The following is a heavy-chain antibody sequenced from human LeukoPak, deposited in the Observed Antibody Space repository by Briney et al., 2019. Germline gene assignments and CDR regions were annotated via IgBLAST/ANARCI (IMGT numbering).Heavy chain of an antibody. CDR1: GGSFSGYY. CDR2: INHSGST. Sequence: SETLSLTCAVYGGSFSGYYWSWIRQPPGKGLEWIGEINHSGSTNYNPSLKSRVTISVDTSKNQFSLKLSSVTAADTAVYYRARESAWGPDGYCSSTSCYSHFDYWGQGTLVTVSS. V-gene: IGHV4-34*01. CDR3: ARESAWGPDGYCSSTSCYSHFDY. D-gene: IGHD2-2*03. J-gene: IGHJ4*02.